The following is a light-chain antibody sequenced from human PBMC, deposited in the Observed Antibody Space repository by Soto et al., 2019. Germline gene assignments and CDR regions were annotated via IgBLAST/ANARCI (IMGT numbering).Light chain of an antibody. CDR2: DAS. V-gene: IGKV3-15*01. Sequence: ILMTQSPATLSVSPGERATLSCRASQSVSNNLAWYQQKPGQAPSLLIYDASPRATGIPARFSGSGSGTEFTLTISGMQSEDFAVYYCQQYNIWPPWTFGQGTKVEVK. CDR1: QSVSNN. CDR3: QQYNIWPPWT. J-gene: IGKJ1*01.